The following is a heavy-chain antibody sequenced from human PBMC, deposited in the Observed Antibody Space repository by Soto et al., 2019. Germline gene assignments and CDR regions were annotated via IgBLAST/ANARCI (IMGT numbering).Heavy chain of an antibody. Sequence: EVQLLESGGGLVQPGGSLRLSCAASGFTFSTYAMSWVRQAPGKGLEWVSAISGSGDTTYYANSVKGRFTISRDNSKNPRYLQMNSPRAEDTAVYYCAKGSYRPHDYWGQGTLVTVSS. CDR2: ISGSGDTT. D-gene: IGHD1-26*01. V-gene: IGHV3-23*01. CDR1: GFTFSTYA. J-gene: IGHJ4*02. CDR3: AKGSYRPHDY.